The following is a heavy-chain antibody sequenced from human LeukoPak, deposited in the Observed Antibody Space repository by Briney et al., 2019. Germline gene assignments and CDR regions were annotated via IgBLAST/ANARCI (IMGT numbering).Heavy chain of an antibody. V-gene: IGHV3-23*01. J-gene: IGHJ4*02. Sequence: GGSLRLSCAASGFTFSSYAMSWVRQAPGKGLEWVSAISGSGVYDTYYADSVKGRFTISRDNSKNTLYLQMNSLRAEDTAVYYCAKDTPRIAVAGTRFDYWGQGTLVTVSS. D-gene: IGHD6-19*01. CDR2: ISGSGVYDT. CDR3: AKDTPRIAVAGTRFDY. CDR1: GFTFSSYA.